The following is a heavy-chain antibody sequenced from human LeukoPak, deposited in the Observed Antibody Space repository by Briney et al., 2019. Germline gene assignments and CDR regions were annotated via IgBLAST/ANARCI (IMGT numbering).Heavy chain of an antibody. J-gene: IGHJ4*02. D-gene: IGHD5-12*01. V-gene: IGHV1-2*02. CDR2: INPNSGGT. CDR1: GYTFSAYY. Sequence: GASVKVSCKASGYTFSAYYMHWVRQAPGQGLEWMGWINPNSGGTNYAQKFQGRVTMTRDTSISTAYMDLSRLRSDDTAVYYCARGGGYDEFDYWAREPWSPSPQ. CDR3: ARGGGYDEFDY.